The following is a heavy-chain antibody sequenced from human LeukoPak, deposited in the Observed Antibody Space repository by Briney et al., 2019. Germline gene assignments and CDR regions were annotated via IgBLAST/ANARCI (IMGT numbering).Heavy chain of an antibody. CDR3: ARGADPDFGKANDQPRYWFSDR. J-gene: IGHJ2*01. CDR1: NGSIISGYY. CDR2: IYHTGNT. D-gene: IGHD2-8*01. Sequence: ASETLSLTCRVSNGSIISGYYWNRLRQHPGKGLEWIGYIYHTGNTYSSPSLNSRLTILVDKSKNEFSLRLTSLTAADTAVYFCARGADPDFGKANDQPRYWFSDRCSRATLVTVSS. V-gene: IGHV4-31*03.